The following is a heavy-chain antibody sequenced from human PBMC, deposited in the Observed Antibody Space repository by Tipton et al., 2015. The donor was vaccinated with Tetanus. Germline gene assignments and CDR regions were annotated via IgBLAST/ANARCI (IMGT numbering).Heavy chain of an antibody. Sequence: SLRLSCAASGFTFSSYSMNWVRQAPGKGLEWVSYISSSSSTIYYADSVKGRFTISRDNAKNSLYLQMNSLRDEDTAVYYCARDKYYYGSGSYRGGAAFDYRGQGTLVTVSS. CDR1: GFTFSSYS. CDR2: ISSSSSTI. D-gene: IGHD3-10*01. J-gene: IGHJ4*02. CDR3: ARDKYYYGSGSYRGGAAFDY. V-gene: IGHV3-48*02.